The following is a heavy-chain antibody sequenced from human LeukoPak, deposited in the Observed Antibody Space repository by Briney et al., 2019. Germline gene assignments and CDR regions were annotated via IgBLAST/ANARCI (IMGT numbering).Heavy chain of an antibody. CDR1: GVSISSSNW. CDR3: ARGLAAAGGFDP. D-gene: IGHD6-13*01. J-gene: IGHJ5*02. CDR2: IYHSGST. Sequence: TSETLSLTCAVSGVSISSSNWWSWVRQPPGKGLEWIGEIYHSGSTNYNPSLKSRVTISVDTSKNQFSLKLSSVTAADTAVYYCARGLAAAGGFDPWGQGTLVTVSS. V-gene: IGHV4-4*02.